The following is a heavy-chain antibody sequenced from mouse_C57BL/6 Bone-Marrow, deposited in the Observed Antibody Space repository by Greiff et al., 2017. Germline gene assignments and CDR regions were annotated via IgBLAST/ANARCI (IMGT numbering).Heavy chain of an antibody. CDR2: IDPEIGDT. Sequence: VQLQQSGAELVRPGASVKLSCTASGFNIKDDYIHWVKQRPEQGLEWIGWIDPEIGDTEYASKFQGKAPITSETSSNTAYLQLSSLTSEDTAVYYCSSLYGNYVDFWGQGTPLTVAS. V-gene: IGHV14-4*01. CDR3: SSLYGNYVDF. D-gene: IGHD2-10*02. CDR1: GFNIKDDY. J-gene: IGHJ2*01.